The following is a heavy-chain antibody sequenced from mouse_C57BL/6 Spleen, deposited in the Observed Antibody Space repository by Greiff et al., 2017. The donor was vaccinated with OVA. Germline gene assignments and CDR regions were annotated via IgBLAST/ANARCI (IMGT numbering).Heavy chain of an antibody. Sequence: VQLQQSGPELVKPGDSVTITCKASGYSFTGYFMNWVMQSHGKSLEWIGRINPYNGDTFYNQKFKGKATLTVDKSSSTAHMELRSLTSEDSAVYYCARFGYYVDYWGQGTTLTVSS. CDR3: ARFGYYVDY. V-gene: IGHV1-20*01. CDR1: GYSFTGYF. D-gene: IGHD2-2*01. CDR2: INPYNGDT. J-gene: IGHJ2*01.